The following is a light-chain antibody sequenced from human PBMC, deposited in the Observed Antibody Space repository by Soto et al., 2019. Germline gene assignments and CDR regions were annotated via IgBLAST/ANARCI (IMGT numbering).Light chain of an antibody. CDR2: GAS. Sequence: DIQMTQSPSSLSASVGDRFTITCRASQDISNFLVWFQQKPAKVPNLLIYGASTLQSGVPSRFSGSVSGTDFTLTISSQQPEDVANYFCQKYNSAPFTFGPGTTVDIK. CDR1: QDISNF. J-gene: IGKJ3*01. CDR3: QKYNSAPFT. V-gene: IGKV1-27*01.